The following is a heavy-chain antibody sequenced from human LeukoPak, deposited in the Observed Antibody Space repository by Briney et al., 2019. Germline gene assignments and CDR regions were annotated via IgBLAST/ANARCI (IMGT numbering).Heavy chain of an antibody. D-gene: IGHD3-16*01. V-gene: IGHV3-7*01. J-gene: IGHJ4*02. Sequence: GGSLRLSCAASGFSFNSDWMDWVRQAPGKGLGWVANIKHDESEKNYLDSVKGRFTISRDNAQNSLYLQMNGLRVEDTAVYYCTRRLDDWGQGTLVTVSS. CDR2: IKHDESEK. CDR1: GFSFNSDW. CDR3: TRRLDD.